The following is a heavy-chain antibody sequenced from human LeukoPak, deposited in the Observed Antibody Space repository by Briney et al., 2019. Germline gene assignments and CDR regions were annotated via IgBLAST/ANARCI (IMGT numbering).Heavy chain of an antibody. V-gene: IGHV4-39*07. CDR1: PGSISSSSYY. CDR2: IFYSGST. D-gene: IGHD2-2*01. CDR3: ARGIPAAGSFDY. Sequence: SETLSLTCTVSPGSISSSSYYWGWIRQPPGKGLEWIGTIFYSGSTYYNPSLKSRVTISVDTSKNQFSLKLSSVTAANTAVYYCARGIPAAGSFDYWGQGTLVTVSS. J-gene: IGHJ4*02.